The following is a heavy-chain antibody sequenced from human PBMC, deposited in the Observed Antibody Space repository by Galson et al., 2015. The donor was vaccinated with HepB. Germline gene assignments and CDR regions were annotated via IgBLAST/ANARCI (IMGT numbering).Heavy chain of an antibody. CDR1: GFTFRKFG. J-gene: IGHJ6*02. Sequence: SLRLSCAASGFTFRKFGMHWVRQAPGKGLEWVGVISNDGRYKYNAASVKGRFTFSRDNSKNTLYLQMNSLRSDDTAVYYCAKDQEGLSQYLYGMDVWGRGTTATVSS. V-gene: IGHV3-30*18. D-gene: IGHD2/OR15-2a*01. CDR3: AKDQEGLSQYLYGMDV. CDR2: ISNDGRYK.